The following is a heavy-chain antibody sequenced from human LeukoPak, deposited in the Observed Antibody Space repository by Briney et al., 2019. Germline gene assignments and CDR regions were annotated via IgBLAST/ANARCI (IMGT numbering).Heavy chain of an antibody. CDR1: GFTFDDYA. Sequence: GGSLRLSCAASGFTFDDYAMHWVRQAPGKGLEWVSGISWNSGSIGYADSVKGRFTISRDNSKNTLYLQMNSLRAEDTAVYYCAKGIAAAGTHYYYGMDVWGQGTTVTVSS. V-gene: IGHV3-9*01. CDR3: AKGIAAAGTHYYYGMDV. D-gene: IGHD6-13*01. CDR2: ISWNSGSI. J-gene: IGHJ6*02.